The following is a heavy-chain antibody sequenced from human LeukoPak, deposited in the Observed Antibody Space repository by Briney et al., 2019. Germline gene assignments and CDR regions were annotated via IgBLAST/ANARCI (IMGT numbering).Heavy chain of an antibody. J-gene: IGHJ6*02. CDR3: ARDRGYGSGSVYYYYYGMDV. CDR2: ISYDGSNK. Sequence: GRSLRLSCAASGFTFSSYGMHWVRQAPGKGLEWVAVISYDGSNKYYADSVKGRFTISRDNSKNTLYLQMNSLRAEDTAVYYCARDRGYGSGSVYYYYYGMDVWGQGTTVTVSS. CDR1: GFTFSSYG. V-gene: IGHV3-30*03. D-gene: IGHD3-10*01.